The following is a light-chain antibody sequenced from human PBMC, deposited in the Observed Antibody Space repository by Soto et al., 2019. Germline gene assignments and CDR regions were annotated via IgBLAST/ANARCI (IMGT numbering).Light chain of an antibody. CDR3: QQYFTGPPVT. J-gene: IGKJ4*01. CDR2: GAS. CDR1: QSVGSK. V-gene: IGKV3-15*01. Sequence: QSLCPGERATLSFRTSQSVGSKVAWYQQKPGHAPSLLLYGASTRATGIPVRFSGSGYATDFTLTISSLQSHYFSVYYFQQYFTGPPVTFGGGTKVDIK.